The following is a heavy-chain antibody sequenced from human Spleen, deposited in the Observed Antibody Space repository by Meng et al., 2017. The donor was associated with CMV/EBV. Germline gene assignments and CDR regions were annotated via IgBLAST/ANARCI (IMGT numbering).Heavy chain of an antibody. J-gene: IGHJ6*02. CDR3: ARKDYYYYSLDV. Sequence: GGSLRLSCVASGFTFSGYWMSWVRQAPGKGLEWVANIKQDGSEHYYVDSVRGRFTISRDNAKNSLYLQLNSLRAEDTAVYYCARKDYYYYSLDVWGQGTTVTVSS. CDR2: IKQDGSEH. D-gene: IGHD2-15*01. V-gene: IGHV3-7*01. CDR1: GFTFSGYW.